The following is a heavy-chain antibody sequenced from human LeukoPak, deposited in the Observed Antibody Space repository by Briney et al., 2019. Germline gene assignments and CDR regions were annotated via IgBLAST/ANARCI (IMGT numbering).Heavy chain of an antibody. D-gene: IGHD6-19*01. CDR3: ARRVAVARRDAFDI. J-gene: IGHJ3*02. CDR2: INPNSGGT. Sequence: ASVKVSCKASGYTFTGYYMHWVRQAPGQGLEWMGWINPNSGGTNYAQKLQGRVTMSTDTSTGTAHMELRSLRSDDTAVYYCARRVAVARRDAFDIWGQGTMVTVSS. CDR1: GYTFTGYY. V-gene: IGHV1-2*02.